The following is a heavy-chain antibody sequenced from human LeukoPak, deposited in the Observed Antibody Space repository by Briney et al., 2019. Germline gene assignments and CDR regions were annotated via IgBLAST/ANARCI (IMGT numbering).Heavy chain of an antibody. D-gene: IGHD3-22*01. Sequence: GGSLRLSCAASGFTFSGYEMNWVRQAPGKGLEWVSYISSSGSTIYYADSVKGRFTISRDNAKNSLYLQMNNLRAEDTAVYYCAREGYYYDKGFDYWGQGTLVTVSS. V-gene: IGHV3-48*03. CDR3: AREGYYYDKGFDY. J-gene: IGHJ4*02. CDR1: GFTFSGYE. CDR2: ISSSGSTI.